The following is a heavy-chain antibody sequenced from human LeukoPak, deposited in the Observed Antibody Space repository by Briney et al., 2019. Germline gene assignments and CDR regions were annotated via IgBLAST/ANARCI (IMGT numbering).Heavy chain of an antibody. D-gene: IGHD3-3*01. CDR3: ARVLGYYDFWSGYDY. V-gene: IGHV3-30*04. CDR2: ISYDGSNK. J-gene: IGHJ4*02. Sequence: PGGSLRLSCAASGFTFSSYSMHWVRQAPGKGLEWVAVISYDGSNKYYADSVKGRFTMSRDNSKNTLNLQMNSLRAEDTAVCYCARVLGYYDFWSGYDYWGQGTLVTVSS. CDR1: GFTFSSYS.